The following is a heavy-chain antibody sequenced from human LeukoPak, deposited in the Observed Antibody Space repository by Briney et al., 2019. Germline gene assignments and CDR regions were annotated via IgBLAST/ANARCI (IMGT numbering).Heavy chain of an antibody. V-gene: IGHV4-34*01. D-gene: IGHD3-22*01. Sequence: SETLSLTCAVYGGSFSGYYWSWIRQPPGKGLEWIGEINHSGSTNYNPSLKSRVTISVDTSKNQFSLKLSSVTAADTAVYYCARSLPFSYDSGGYYYKRTPHGSAPGAQGTRVTVSS. CDR1: GGSFSGYY. J-gene: IGHJ5*02. CDR2: INHSGST. CDR3: ARSLPFSYDSGGYYYKRTPHGSAP.